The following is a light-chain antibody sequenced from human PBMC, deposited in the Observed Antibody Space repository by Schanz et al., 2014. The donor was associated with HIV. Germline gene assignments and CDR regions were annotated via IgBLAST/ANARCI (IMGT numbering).Light chain of an antibody. CDR1: SSNIGTGYD. CDR2: DNN. V-gene: IGLV1-40*01. Sequence: QSVLTQPPSVSGAPGQRVTISCTGSSSNIGTGYDVHWYKHLPGTAPKVLIHDNNNRPSGVPDRFSGSKSGTSASLVITGLQTEDEADYYCGVWDSSLTAGVFGGGTKLTVL. J-gene: IGLJ2*01. CDR3: GVWDSSLTAGV.